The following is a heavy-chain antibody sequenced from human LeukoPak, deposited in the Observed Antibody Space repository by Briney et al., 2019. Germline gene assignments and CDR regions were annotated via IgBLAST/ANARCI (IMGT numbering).Heavy chain of an antibody. CDR2: ISYDGSNK. CDR1: GFTFSTYG. CDR3: AKDRREMVRGDPADY. J-gene: IGHJ4*02. V-gene: IGHV3-30*18. Sequence: GGSLRLSCAASGFTFSTYGMHWVRQAPGKGLEWVAVISYDGSNKYYADSVKGRFTNSRDNSKNTLYLQMNSLRAEDTAVYYCAKDRREMVRGDPADYWGQGTLVTVSS. D-gene: IGHD3-10*01.